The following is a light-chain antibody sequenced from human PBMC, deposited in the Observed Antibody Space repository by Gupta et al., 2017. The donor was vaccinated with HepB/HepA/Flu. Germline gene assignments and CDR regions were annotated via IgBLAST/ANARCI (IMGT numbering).Light chain of an antibody. CDR1: QSVSSN. Sequence: EIVMTQSPATLSVSPGERATLSCRASQSVSSNLAWNQQKPGQAPRLLIYGASTRATGIPARFSGSGSGTEFTLTISGLQSEDFAVYYCQQYNNWPPTFGQGTKVEIK. CDR3: QQYNNWPPT. V-gene: IGKV3-15*01. J-gene: IGKJ1*01. CDR2: GAS.